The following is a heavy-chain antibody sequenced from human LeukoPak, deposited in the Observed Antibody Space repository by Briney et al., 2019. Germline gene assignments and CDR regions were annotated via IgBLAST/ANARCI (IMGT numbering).Heavy chain of an antibody. D-gene: IGHD6-19*01. CDR1: GGSISSYY. V-gene: IGHV4-59*01. CDR2: IYYSGST. J-gene: IGHJ4*02. CDR3: ARGGSSGWLLDY. Sequence: SETLSLTCTVSGGSISSYYWSWIRQPPGKGLEWIGYIYYSGSTNYNPSLKSRVTISVDTSKNQFSLKLSPVTAADTAVFYCARGGSSGWLLDYWGQGTLVTVSS.